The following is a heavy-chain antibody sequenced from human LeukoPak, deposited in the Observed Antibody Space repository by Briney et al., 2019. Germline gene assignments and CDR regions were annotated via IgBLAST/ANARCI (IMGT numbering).Heavy chain of an antibody. D-gene: IGHD6-19*01. J-gene: IGHJ4*02. CDR1: IGSISGFY. V-gene: IGHV4-59*01. CDR3: ARLAVTGKNY. Sequence: ETLSLTCTVSIGSISGFYWTWIRQPPGKGLEWLGYMYYSRTTNYNPSLRSRVTISIDKSKNQFSLNVSSVTSADTAVYYCARLAVTGKNYWGQGTLVTVSS. CDR2: MYYSRTT.